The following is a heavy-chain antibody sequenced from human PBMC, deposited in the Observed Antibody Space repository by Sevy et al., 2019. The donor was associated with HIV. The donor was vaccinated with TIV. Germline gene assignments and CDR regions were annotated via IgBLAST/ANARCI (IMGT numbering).Heavy chain of an antibody. CDR2: ISYDGNIE. CDR1: GFTFSTHA. V-gene: IGHV3-30-3*01. Sequence: GGSLRLSCAASGFTFSTHAMHWVRQAPGKGLEWVAIISYDGNIEYYPASVKGRFTISRDDSKNTLYLQMNSLRSEDTALYYCARDLGYESTGYLPLFDNWGQGTLVTVSS. CDR3: ARDLGYESTGYLPLFDN. J-gene: IGHJ4*02. D-gene: IGHD3-22*01.